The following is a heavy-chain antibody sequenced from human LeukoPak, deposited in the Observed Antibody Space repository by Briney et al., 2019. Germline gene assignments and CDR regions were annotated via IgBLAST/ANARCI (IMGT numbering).Heavy chain of an antibody. CDR2: IYSGGST. Sequence: GESLRLSCAASGFTVSSNYMSWVRQAPGKGLELVSVIYSGGSTYYADSVKGRFTISRDNSKNTLYLQMNSLRAEDTAVYYCARAYYYDSSGYRNPFDYWGQGTLVTVSS. V-gene: IGHV3-66*02. D-gene: IGHD3-22*01. CDR1: GFTVSSNY. J-gene: IGHJ4*02. CDR3: ARAYYYDSSGYRNPFDY.